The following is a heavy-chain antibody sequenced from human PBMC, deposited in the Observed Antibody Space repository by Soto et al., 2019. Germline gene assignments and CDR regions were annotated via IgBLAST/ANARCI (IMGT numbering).Heavy chain of an antibody. J-gene: IGHJ6*02. Sequence: QVQLVQSGAEVKKPGSSVKVSCKASGGTFSSYAISWVRQAPGQGLEWMGGIIPIFGTANYAQKFQGRVTITADESTSTAYMELSSLRSEDTAVYYCARVAAAAGTYYYYGMDVWGQGTTVTVSS. CDR1: GGTFSSYA. CDR3: ARVAAAAGTYYYYGMDV. D-gene: IGHD6-13*01. CDR2: IIPIFGTA. V-gene: IGHV1-69*12.